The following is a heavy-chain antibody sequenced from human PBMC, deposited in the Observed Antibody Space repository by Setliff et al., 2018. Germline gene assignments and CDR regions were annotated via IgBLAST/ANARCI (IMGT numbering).Heavy chain of an antibody. D-gene: IGHD3-3*01. V-gene: IGHV1-18*01. CDR3: ARSPSGYYWAVGDYFDF. J-gene: IGHJ4*02. Sequence: ASVKVSCKASGGTFSSYGISWVRQAPGQGLEWMGWISAYNGNTNYAQKLQGRVTMTTDTSTSTTPMELRSLRSDDTAVYYCARSPSGYYWAVGDYFDFWGQGTLVTVSS. CDR2: ISAYNGNT. CDR1: GGTFSSYG.